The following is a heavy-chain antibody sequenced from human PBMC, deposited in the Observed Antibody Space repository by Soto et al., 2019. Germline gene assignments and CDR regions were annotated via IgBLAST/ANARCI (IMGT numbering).Heavy chain of an antibody. CDR2: ISSNGGST. Sequence: GGSLRLSCSAFGFTFSSYAMHWVRQAPGKGLEYVSAISSNGGSTYYADSVKGRFTISRDNSKNTLYLQMSSLRADDTAVYYCVKGAGATPLYNWFDPWGQGTLVTVSS. V-gene: IGHV3-64D*06. CDR1: GFTFSSYA. CDR3: VKGAGATPLYNWFDP. D-gene: IGHD1-26*01. J-gene: IGHJ5*02.